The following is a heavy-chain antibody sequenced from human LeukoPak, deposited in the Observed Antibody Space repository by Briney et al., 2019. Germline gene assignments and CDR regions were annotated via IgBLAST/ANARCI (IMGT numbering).Heavy chain of an antibody. CDR2: ISAYNGNT. CDR3: ARVIAAAGNGPFDY. CDR1: GYTFTSYG. V-gene: IGHV1-18*01. D-gene: IGHD6-13*01. J-gene: IGHJ4*02. Sequence: ASVKVSCKASGYTFTSYGISWVRQAPGQGLEWMGWISAYNGNTNYAQKLHGRGTMPTDTSTSKAYMELRSLRSDDTAVYYCARVIAAAGNGPFDYWGQGTLVTVSS.